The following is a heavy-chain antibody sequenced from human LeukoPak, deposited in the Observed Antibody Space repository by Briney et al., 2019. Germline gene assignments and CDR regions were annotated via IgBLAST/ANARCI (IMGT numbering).Heavy chain of an antibody. D-gene: IGHD6-19*01. CDR2: IKQDGSEK. V-gene: IGHV3-7*01. J-gene: IGHJ4*02. CDR3: ASMYSSGWYKWNSFDY. Sequence: GGSLRLSCAASGFTFSSYWMSWVRQAPGKGLEWVANIKQDGSEKYYVDSVKGRFTISRDNAKNSLYLQMNSLRAEDTAVYHCASMYSSGWYKWNSFDYWGQGTLVAVSS. CDR1: GFTFSSYW.